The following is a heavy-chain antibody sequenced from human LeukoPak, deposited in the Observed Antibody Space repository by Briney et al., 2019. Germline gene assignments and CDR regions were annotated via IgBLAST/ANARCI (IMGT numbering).Heavy chain of an antibody. V-gene: IGHV3-53*01. CDR1: GFTFSSYG. J-gene: IGHJ3*02. CDR2: LYSDDTT. Sequence: PPGGSLRLSCAASGFTFSSYGMHWVRQAPGKGLEWVSILYSDDTTYYADSVKGRCTISRDKSKNTLYLQMNSLRGEDTAVYYCASGDKALGTGAFDIWGQGTMVTVSS. D-gene: IGHD2-21*01. CDR3: ASGDKALGTGAFDI.